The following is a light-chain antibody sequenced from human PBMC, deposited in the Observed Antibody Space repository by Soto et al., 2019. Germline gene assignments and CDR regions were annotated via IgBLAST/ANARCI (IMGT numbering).Light chain of an antibody. CDR2: DAS. V-gene: IGKV3-11*01. J-gene: IGKJ5*01. Sequence: EIVMTQSPATLPLSPGERATLSCRASQSVGKYLVWYQQKPGQAPRLLIYDASNRATGIPARFSGSGSGTDFTLTISSLEPEDFAVYYCQQYNNWPSITFGQGTRLEI. CDR1: QSVGKY. CDR3: QQYNNWPSIT.